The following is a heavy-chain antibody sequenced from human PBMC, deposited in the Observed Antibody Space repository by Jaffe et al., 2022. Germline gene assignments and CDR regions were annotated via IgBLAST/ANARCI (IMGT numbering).Heavy chain of an antibody. CDR1: GGSISSSNW. J-gene: IGHJ5*02. Sequence: QVQLQESGPGLVKPSGTLSLTCAVSGGSISSSNWWSWVRQPPGKGLEWIGEIYHSGSTNYNPSLKSRVTISVDKSKNQFSLKLSSVTAADTAVYYCARVRRDLPRITIFGGGNWFDPWGQGTLVTVSS. CDR3: ARVRRDLPRITIFGGGNWFDP. V-gene: IGHV4-4*02. CDR2: IYHSGST. D-gene: IGHD3-3*01.